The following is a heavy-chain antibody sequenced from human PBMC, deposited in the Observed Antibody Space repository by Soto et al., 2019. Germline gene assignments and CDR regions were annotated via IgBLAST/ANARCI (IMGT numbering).Heavy chain of an antibody. V-gene: IGHV3-73*02. D-gene: IGHD6-19*01. CDR1: GLTFSGSA. CDR3: TRHGGNGWYNDY. J-gene: IGHJ4*02. Sequence: EVQLVESGGGLVQPGGSLKLSCAASGLTFSGSAMHWVRQASGKGLEWVGRIRSKANSYATAYAASVKGRFTISRXXSKNTAYLQMNSLETEDTAVYYCTRHGGNGWYNDYWGQGTLVTVSS. CDR2: IRSKANSYAT.